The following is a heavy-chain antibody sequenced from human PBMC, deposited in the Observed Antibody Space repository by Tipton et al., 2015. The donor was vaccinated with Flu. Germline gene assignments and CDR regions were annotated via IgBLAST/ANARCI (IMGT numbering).Heavy chain of an antibody. J-gene: IGHJ4*02. D-gene: IGHD7-27*01. V-gene: IGHV3-48*03. CDR3: ATLTGDDY. CDR1: GFTFSNYE. CDR2: ISSSGNTI. Sequence: VQLVQSGGGLVQPGGSLRLSCAASGFTFSNYEMNWVRQAPGKGLEWLSYISSSGNTISYADSVRGRFTISRDNTKNSLYLQLNSLRAEDTALYYCATLTGDDYWGQGDLVTVSS.